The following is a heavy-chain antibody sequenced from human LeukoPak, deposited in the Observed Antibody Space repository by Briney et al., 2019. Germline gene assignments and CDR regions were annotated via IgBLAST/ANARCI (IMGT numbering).Heavy chain of an antibody. CDR3: IKDMGFDLLKDAFDL. J-gene: IGHJ3*01. CDR2: ISWDGRNM. CDR1: GFSLDDYA. V-gene: IGHV3-9*01. D-gene: IGHD3-10*01. Sequence: GGSLRLSCTASGFSLDDYAMHSVRQAPGQGLEWVSSISWDGRNMAYAASVKGRFTISRANAQNSRYLQMYSLKIQDTTFYYCIKDMGFDLLKDAFDLWGQGMLVTVSS.